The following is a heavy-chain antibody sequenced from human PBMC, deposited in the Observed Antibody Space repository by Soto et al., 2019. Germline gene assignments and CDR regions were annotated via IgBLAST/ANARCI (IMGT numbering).Heavy chain of an antibody. Sequence: ASVKVSCKASGYTFTRYTMNWVRQAPGQRLEWMGWINPDNGNTKSSQKFQDRVIITRDTSASTAYMDLSSLRSEDAAVYYCARGIATGQLDPWGQGTLVTVSS. CDR2: INPDNGNT. J-gene: IGHJ5*02. CDR3: ARGIATGQLDP. D-gene: IGHD2-15*01. V-gene: IGHV1-3*01. CDR1: GYTFTRYT.